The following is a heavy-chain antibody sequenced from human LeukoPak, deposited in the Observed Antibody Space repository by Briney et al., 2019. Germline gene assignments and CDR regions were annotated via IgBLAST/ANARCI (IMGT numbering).Heavy chain of an antibody. CDR3: ARQLSITIFGVVSHMDV. D-gene: IGHD3-3*01. J-gene: IGHJ6*03. Sequence: SETLSLTCTVSGDSISNYYWSWIRQPAGKGLEWIGRIYTSGSTNYNPSLKSRVTMSVDTSKNQFSLKLSSVTAADTAVYYCARQLSITIFGVVSHMDVWGKGTTVTVSS. CDR2: IYTSGST. CDR1: GDSISNYY. V-gene: IGHV4-4*07.